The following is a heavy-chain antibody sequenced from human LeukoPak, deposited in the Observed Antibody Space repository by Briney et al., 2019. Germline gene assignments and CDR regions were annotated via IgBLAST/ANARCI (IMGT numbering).Heavy chain of an antibody. D-gene: IGHD3-3*01. CDR2: IYTSGST. CDR1: GGSISSGSYY. J-gene: IGHJ4*02. CDR3: ARDDPVFGSYFDY. Sequence: SQTLSLTCTVSGGSISSGSYYWSWIRQPAGKGLEWIGRIYTSGSTNYNPSLKSRVTISVDTSKNQFSLKLSSVTAADTAVYYCARDDPVFGSYFDYWGQGTLAIVSS. V-gene: IGHV4-61*02.